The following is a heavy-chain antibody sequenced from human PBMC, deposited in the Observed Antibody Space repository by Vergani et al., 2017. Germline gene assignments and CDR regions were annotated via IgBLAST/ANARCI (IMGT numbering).Heavy chain of an antibody. CDR2: IMPDGSAT. D-gene: IGHD6-6*01. Sequence: EVQLVESGGGLVQPGGSLRLSCAASGFTFSSAWMSWVRQVPGKGLEWVANIMPDGSATMYADSLRGRFSISRDNAKNSLHLHMSSLRVEDTAVYFCAKSGFVGAFETWGQGTMVTVSS. CDR3: AKSGFVGAFET. J-gene: IGHJ3*02. V-gene: IGHV3-7*01. CDR1: GFTFSSAW.